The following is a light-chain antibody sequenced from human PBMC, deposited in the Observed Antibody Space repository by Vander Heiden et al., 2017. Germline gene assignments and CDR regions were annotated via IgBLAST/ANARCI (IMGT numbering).Light chain of an antibody. CDR1: SGSIASNY. V-gene: IGLV6-57*01. CDR3: QSYDSSNDVV. Sequence: NFMLTPPHSVSESPGKTVTISCTRSSGSIASNYVQWYQQRPGSSPTTVIYEDNQRPSGVPDRFSGSIDSSSNSASLTISGLKTEDEADYYCQSYDSSNDVVFGGGTKLTVL. J-gene: IGLJ2*01. CDR2: EDN.